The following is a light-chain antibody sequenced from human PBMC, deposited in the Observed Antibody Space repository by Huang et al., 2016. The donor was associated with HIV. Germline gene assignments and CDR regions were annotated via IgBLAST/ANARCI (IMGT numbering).Light chain of an antibody. J-gene: IGKJ3*01. CDR1: QSISSRS. CDR3: HQYGSPPFT. Sequence: DIVLTQSPGTLSLSPGESATLSCRASQSISSRSFAWYLQKPGQSPTLLIPGASTRATDIPDRFSGSGSGTDFTLTISRLEPEDFAVYYCHQYGSPPFTFGPGTKVDIK. CDR2: GAS. V-gene: IGKV3-20*01.